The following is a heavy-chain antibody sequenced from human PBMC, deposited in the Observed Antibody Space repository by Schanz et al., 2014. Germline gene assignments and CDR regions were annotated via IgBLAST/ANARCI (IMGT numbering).Heavy chain of an antibody. CDR3: ARLGTGMAVAGSVIDAYCYGMDV. J-gene: IGHJ6*02. V-gene: IGHV1-69*04. CDR2: IIPILGIA. Sequence: QVQLVQSGAEVKKPGASVKVSCKASGYTFTSHGISWVRQAPGQGLEWMGRIIPILGIANYAQKFQGRVTFTADKSTSTVYMEVSSMRSEDTAVYYCARLGTGMAVAGSVIDAYCYGMDVWGEGTTVTVSS. D-gene: IGHD6-19*01. CDR1: GYTFTSHG.